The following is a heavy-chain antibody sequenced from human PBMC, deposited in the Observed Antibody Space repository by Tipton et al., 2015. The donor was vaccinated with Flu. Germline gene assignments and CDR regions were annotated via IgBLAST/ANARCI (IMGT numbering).Heavy chain of an antibody. J-gene: IGHJ4*02. CDR1: GGSISSGSYY. V-gene: IGHV4-61*02. CDR2: IYTSGST. CDR3: ARSKVAAGTESFDY. D-gene: IGHD6-13*01. Sequence: TLSLTCTVSGGSISSGSYYWSWIRQPAGKGLEWIGRIYTSGSTNYNPSLKSRVTISVDTSKNQFSLKLSSVTAADTAVYYCARSKVAAGTESFDYWGQGTLVTVSS.